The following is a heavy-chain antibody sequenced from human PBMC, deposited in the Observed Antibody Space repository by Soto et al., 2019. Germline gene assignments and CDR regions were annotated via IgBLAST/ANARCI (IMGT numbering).Heavy chain of an antibody. D-gene: IGHD3-3*01. V-gene: IGHV1-18*01. CDR1: GYTFTSSG. J-gene: IGHJ6*02. CDR2: ISTDNGNT. CDR3: AREQGITTFGVYSMYFYGMDV. Sequence: ASVKVSCKACGYTFTSSGINWVRQAPGQGLEWMGWISTDNGNTNYAQHLQGRVSMTTDTSTSTAYMDLRSLRSDDTAVYYCAREQGITTFGVYSMYFYGMDVWGQETTVTVSS.